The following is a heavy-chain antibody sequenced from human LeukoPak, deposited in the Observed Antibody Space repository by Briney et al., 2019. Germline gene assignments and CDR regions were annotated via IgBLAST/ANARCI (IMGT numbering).Heavy chain of an antibody. D-gene: IGHD3-10*01. Sequence: GGSLRHSCAASGFTFSSHWMHWVRQAPGKGLVWVSRINSDGSSTSYADSVKGRFTISRDNAKNTLYLKMSSLSAEDTAVYYCARVLWFGELYYWGQGTLVTVSS. V-gene: IGHV3-74*01. CDR1: GFTFSSHW. CDR2: INSDGSST. CDR3: ARVLWFGELYY. J-gene: IGHJ4*02.